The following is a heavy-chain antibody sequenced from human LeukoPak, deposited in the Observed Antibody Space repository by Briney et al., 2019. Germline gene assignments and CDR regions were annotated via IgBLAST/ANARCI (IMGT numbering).Heavy chain of an antibody. CDR2: IYYSGST. D-gene: IGHD4-17*01. CDR3: ARDETPYGYFDY. V-gene: IGHV4-39*07. Sequence: SETLSLTCTVSGGSISSSSYYWGWIRQPPGKGLEWLGSIYYSGSTYYNPSLKSRVTISVDTSKNQFSLKLSSVTAADTAVYYCARDETPYGYFDYWGQGTLVTVSS. J-gene: IGHJ4*02. CDR1: GGSISSSSYY.